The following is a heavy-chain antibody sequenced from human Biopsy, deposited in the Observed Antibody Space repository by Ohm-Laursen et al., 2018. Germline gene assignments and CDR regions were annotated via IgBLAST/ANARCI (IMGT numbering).Heavy chain of an antibody. Sequence: SVKVSCNAPTGTFNSYGIIWVRQAPGQGLEWMGRIIPILRTTAYAQTFLGRVTITADSPTSTVDMELTSLTSDDTAVYYCASDGSRNEKNAFDIWGQGTMVTVSS. D-gene: IGHD1-1*01. CDR2: IIPILRTT. CDR1: TGTFNSYG. CDR3: ASDGSRNEKNAFDI. J-gene: IGHJ3*02. V-gene: IGHV1-69*11.